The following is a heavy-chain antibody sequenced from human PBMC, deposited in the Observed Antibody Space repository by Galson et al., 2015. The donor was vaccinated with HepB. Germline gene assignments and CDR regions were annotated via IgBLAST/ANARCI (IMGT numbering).Heavy chain of an antibody. CDR2: INAGNGNT. J-gene: IGHJ6*02. CDR1: GYSFSTHA. CDR3: ARDSGYTVTTLYGMDV. Sequence: SVKVSCKASGYSFSTHAIHWVRQAPGQRLEWMGWINAGNGNTIYSQRFQGRVTITGDTSTSTAYMELRSLRSDDTAVYYCARDSGYTVTTLYGMDVWGQGTTVTVSS. V-gene: IGHV1-3*01. D-gene: IGHD4-17*01.